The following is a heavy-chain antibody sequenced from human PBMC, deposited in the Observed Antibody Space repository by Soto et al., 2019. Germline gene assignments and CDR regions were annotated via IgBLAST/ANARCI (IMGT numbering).Heavy chain of an antibody. J-gene: IGHJ4*02. CDR1: GGTFSSYA. D-gene: IGHD2-21*02. V-gene: IGHV1-69*13. Sequence: ASVKVSCKASGGTFSSYAISWVRQAPGQGLEWMGGIIPIFGTANYAQKFQGRVTITADESTSTAYMELSSLRSEDTAVYYCARDVASISRYCGGDCYIFDYWGRGTLVTVSS. CDR2: IIPIFGTA. CDR3: ARDVASISRYCGGDCYIFDY.